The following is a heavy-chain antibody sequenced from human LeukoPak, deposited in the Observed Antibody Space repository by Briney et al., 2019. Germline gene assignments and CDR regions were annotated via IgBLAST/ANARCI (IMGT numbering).Heavy chain of an antibody. CDR2: IIPVFGTP. J-gene: IGHJ4*02. CDR1: GGIFSNYV. D-gene: IGHD3-22*01. Sequence: GSSVKVSCKVSGGIFSNYVISWVRQAPGQGLEWMGGIIPVFGTPNYALKFRGRVTITTDESTSTAHMEMSSLRSEDTAVYYCARSHSPAYYAPFDYWGQGTLVTVSS. V-gene: IGHV1-69*05. CDR3: ARSHSPAYYAPFDY.